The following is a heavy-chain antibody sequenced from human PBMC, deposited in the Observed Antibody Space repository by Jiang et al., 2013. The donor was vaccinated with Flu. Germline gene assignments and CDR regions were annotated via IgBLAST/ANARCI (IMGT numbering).Heavy chain of an antibody. CDR2: IYNNGNS. D-gene: IGHD2-2*03. Sequence: GLVKPSETLSLTCTVSGGSISRHYWTWIRQPPGKGLEWVGYIYNNGNSNYNPSLKSRVTISADMSENQFSLNLSSVTAADTAVYYCARAGYCGSSTCYAGGFDFWGLGTMVTVSS. CDR3: ARAGYCGSSTCYAGGFDF. V-gene: IGHV4-59*11. J-gene: IGHJ3*01. CDR1: GGSISRHY.